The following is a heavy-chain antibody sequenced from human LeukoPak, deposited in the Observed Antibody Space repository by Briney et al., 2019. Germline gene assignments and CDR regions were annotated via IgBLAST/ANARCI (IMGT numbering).Heavy chain of an antibody. J-gene: IGHJ4*02. Sequence: GASVKVSCKASGYTFTSYYMHWVRQAPGQGLEWMGIINPSVGSTSYAQKFQGRVTMTRDTSTSTAYMELSSLRSEDTAVYYCARPPYCSSTSCYSDLFDYWGQGTLVTVSS. CDR3: ARPPYCSSTSCYSDLFDY. CDR2: INPSVGST. CDR1: GYTFTSYY. V-gene: IGHV1-46*03. D-gene: IGHD2-2*02.